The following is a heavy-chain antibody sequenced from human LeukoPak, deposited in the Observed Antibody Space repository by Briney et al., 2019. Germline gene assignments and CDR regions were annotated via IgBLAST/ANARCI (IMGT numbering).Heavy chain of an antibody. CDR1: GYTFTSYY. CDR2: INPSGGST. D-gene: IGHD3-10*01. J-gene: IGHJ4*02. Sequence: ASVKVSCKASGYTFTSYYMHWVRQAPGQGLEWMGIINPSGGSTSYAQKFQGRVTMTRDMSTSTVYMELSSLRSEDTAVYYCARDRRPMVRGAPGLFDYWGQGTLVTVSS. V-gene: IGHV1-46*01. CDR3: ARDRRPMVRGAPGLFDY.